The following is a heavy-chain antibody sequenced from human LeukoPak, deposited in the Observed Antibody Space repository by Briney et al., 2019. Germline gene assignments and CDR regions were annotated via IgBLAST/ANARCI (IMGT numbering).Heavy chain of an antibody. CDR3: ARDLYYYYMDV. CDR1: GYSISTGYY. J-gene: IGHJ6*03. CDR2: IYTSGST. V-gene: IGHV4-61*02. Sequence: SETLSLTCTVSGYSISTGYYWGWIRQPAGKGLEWIGRIYTSGSTNYNPSLKSRVTISVDTSKNQFSLKLSSVTAADTAVYYCARDLYYYYMDVWGKGTTVTVSS.